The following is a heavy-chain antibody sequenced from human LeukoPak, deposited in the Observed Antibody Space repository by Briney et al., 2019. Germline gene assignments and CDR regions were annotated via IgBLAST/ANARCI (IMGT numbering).Heavy chain of an antibody. V-gene: IGHV1-8*03. Sequence: ASVKVSCKAFGYTFTSYDINWVRQATGQGLEWMGWMNPNSGNTGYAQKFQGRVTITRNTSISTAYMELSSLRSEDTAVYYCARAGGPAVTTYYFDYWGQGTLVTVSS. J-gene: IGHJ4*02. CDR3: ARAGGPAVTTYYFDY. CDR2: MNPNSGNT. D-gene: IGHD4-17*01. CDR1: GYTFTSYD.